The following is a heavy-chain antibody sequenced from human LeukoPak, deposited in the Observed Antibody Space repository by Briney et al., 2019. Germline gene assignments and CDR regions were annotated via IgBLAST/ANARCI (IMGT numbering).Heavy chain of an antibody. D-gene: IGHD6-19*01. CDR1: GGSISSSNW. V-gene: IGHV4-4*02. Sequence: SETLSLTCAVSGGSISSSNWWSCVRQPPGKGLEWIGEIYHSGSTNYNPSLKSRVTISVDKSKNQFSLKLSSVTAADTAVYYCARELITAVAAVFDYWGQGTLVTVSS. CDR3: ARELITAVAAVFDY. CDR2: IYHSGST. J-gene: IGHJ4*02.